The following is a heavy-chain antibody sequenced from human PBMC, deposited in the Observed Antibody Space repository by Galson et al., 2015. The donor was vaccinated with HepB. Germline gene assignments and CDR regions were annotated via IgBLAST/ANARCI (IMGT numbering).Heavy chain of an antibody. D-gene: IGHD5-12*01. CDR3: ARAWGGVSGYDWDYYYYGMDV. CDR1: AFTFSSYE. J-gene: IGHJ6*02. Sequence: SLRLSCAASAFTFSSYEMNWARQAPGKGLEWVSYISSSGSTIYYADSVKGRFTISRDNAKTSLYLQMNPLRAEDAAVYYCARAWGGVSGYDWDYYYYGMDVWGQGTTVTVSS. CDR2: ISSSGSTI. V-gene: IGHV3-48*03.